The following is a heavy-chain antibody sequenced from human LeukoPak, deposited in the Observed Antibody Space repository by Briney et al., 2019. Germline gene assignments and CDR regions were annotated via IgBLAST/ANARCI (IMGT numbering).Heavy chain of an antibody. D-gene: IGHD3-3*01. Sequence: GGSLRLSCAASGFTFSSYSMNWVRQAPGKGLEWVSGISAGATRTYYAASVRGRFTISRDNSQNTLYLHMNSLRAEDTAVYYCAKYAVREIFFGDYWGQGTLVAVSS. V-gene: IGHV3-23*01. CDR1: GFTFSSYS. CDR3: AKYAVREIFFGDY. J-gene: IGHJ4*02. CDR2: ISAGATRT.